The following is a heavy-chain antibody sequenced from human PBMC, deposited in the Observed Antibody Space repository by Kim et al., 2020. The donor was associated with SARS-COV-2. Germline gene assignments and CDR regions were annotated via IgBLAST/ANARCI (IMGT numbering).Heavy chain of an antibody. CDR2: IKSKTDGGTT. D-gene: IGHD3-16*01. CDR1: GFTFSNAW. J-gene: IGHJ4*02. CDR3: TTGGTSRGILNFDY. Sequence: GGSLRLSCAASGFTFSNAWMSWVRQAPGKGLEWVGRIKSKTDGGTTDYAAPVKGRFTISRDDSRNTLYLQMNSLKTEDTAVYYCTTGGTSRGILNFDYWGQGTLVTVSS. V-gene: IGHV3-15*01.